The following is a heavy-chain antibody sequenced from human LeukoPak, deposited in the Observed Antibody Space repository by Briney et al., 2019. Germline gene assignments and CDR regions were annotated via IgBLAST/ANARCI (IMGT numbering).Heavy chain of an antibody. J-gene: IGHJ4*02. CDR2: IWYDGSKT. D-gene: IGHD3-22*01. CDR1: GFTFSIYG. CDR3: ARDAYDSNGYYYGIH. Sequence: GGSLRLSCAASGFTFSIYGMHWVRQAPGKGLEWVAIIWYDGSKTYYADSAKGRFTISRDNSQNTLSLQMNSLRAEDTAVYYCARDAYDSNGYYYGIHWGQGTLVTVSS. V-gene: IGHV3-33*01.